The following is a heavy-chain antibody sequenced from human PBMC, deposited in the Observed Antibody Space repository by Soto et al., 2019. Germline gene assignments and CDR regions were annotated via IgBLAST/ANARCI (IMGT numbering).Heavy chain of an antibody. CDR2: IYWDDDK. V-gene: IGHV2-5*05. J-gene: IGHJ5*02. Sequence: QITLKESGPTLVKPTQTLTLTCTFSGFSLSTSGVGVGWIRQPPGKALEWLALIYWDDDKRYGPSLKSRLTNPKDSSKNQVVLTITNMDPADTATYYCAPRGMGAYGNWFYPWGQGTLVTVSS. CDR1: GFSLSTSGVG. CDR3: APRGMGAYGNWFYP. D-gene: IGHD3-16*01.